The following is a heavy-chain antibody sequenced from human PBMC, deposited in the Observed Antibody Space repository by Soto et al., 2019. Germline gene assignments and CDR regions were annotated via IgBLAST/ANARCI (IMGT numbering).Heavy chain of an antibody. J-gene: IGHJ1*01. D-gene: IGHD6-13*01. Sequence: QVQLVQSGAEVKKPGASLKVSCKASGYTFTSNGISWVRQAPGQGREWMGRIRGYNGNTNYAHKFQGRVTMTTDTFTSPAYMELRSLRSDAAAVYYCARVGIAAAGREGSKCFQHWGQGTLVTVSS. CDR1: GYTFTSNG. CDR3: ARVGIAAAGREGSKCFQH. V-gene: IGHV1-18*01. CDR2: IRGYNGNT.